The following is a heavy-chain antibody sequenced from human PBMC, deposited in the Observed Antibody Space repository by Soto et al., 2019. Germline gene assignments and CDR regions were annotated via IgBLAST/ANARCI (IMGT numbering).Heavy chain of an antibody. CDR1: GGSFSGYY. Sequence: LSLTCAVYGGSFSGYYWSWIRQPPGKGLEWIGEINHSGSTNYNPSLKSRVTISVDTSKNQFSLKLSSVTAADTAVYYCARSLLGREFDYWGQGTLVTVSS. J-gene: IGHJ4*02. CDR3: ARSLLGREFDY. D-gene: IGHD1-26*01. V-gene: IGHV4-34*01. CDR2: INHSGST.